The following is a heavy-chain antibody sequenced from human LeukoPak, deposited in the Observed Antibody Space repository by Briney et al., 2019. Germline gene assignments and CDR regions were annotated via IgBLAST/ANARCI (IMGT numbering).Heavy chain of an antibody. D-gene: IGHD6-19*01. CDR3: ARVVADSSGLDY. V-gene: IGHV1-2*04. CDR2: INPISGGT. Sequence: ASVKVSCKASGYTFTGYYMHWVRQAPGQGLEWMGWINPISGGTNYAQKFQGWVTMTRDTSISTAYMELSRLRSDDTAVYYCARVVADSSGLDYWGQGTLVTVSS. CDR1: GYTFTGYY. J-gene: IGHJ4*02.